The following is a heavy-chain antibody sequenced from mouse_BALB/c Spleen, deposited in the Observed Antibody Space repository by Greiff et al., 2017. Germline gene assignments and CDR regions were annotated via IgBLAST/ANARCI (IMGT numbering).Heavy chain of an antibody. CDR1: GFNVKDTY. J-gene: IGHJ2*01. CDR3: ARDGNYPYFDY. V-gene: IGHV14-3*02. D-gene: IGHD2-1*01. Sequence: EVQLQQSGAELVKPGASVKLSCTASGFNVKDTYMHWVKQRPEQGLEWIGRIDPANGNTKYDPKFQGKATITADTSSNTAYLQLSSLTSEDTAVYYCARDGNYPYFDYWGQGTTLTVSS. CDR2: IDPANGNT.